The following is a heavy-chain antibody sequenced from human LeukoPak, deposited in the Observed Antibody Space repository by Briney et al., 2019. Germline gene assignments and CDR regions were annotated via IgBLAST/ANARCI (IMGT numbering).Heavy chain of an antibody. D-gene: IGHD2-2*01. V-gene: IGHV3-66*01. Sequence: GGSLRLSCAASGFTVSSNYMSWVRQAPGKGLEWVSVIYSGGSTYYADSVKGRFTISRDNAKNSLYLQMNSLRAEDTAVYYCASSHLGYCSSTSCYRGLGYYYYYMDVWGKGTTVTVSS. CDR2: IYSGGST. CDR1: GFTVSSNY. J-gene: IGHJ6*03. CDR3: ASSHLGYCSSTSCYRGLGYYYYYMDV.